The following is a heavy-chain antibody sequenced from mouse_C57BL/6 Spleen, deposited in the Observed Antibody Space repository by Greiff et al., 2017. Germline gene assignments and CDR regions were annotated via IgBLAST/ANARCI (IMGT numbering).Heavy chain of an antibody. CDR1: GYTFTSYW. CDR2: IDPSDSYT. J-gene: IGHJ2*01. CDR3: EQDSFDN. Sequence: QVQLQQSGAELVQPGASVKLSCKASGYTFTSYWMQWVKQRPGQGLEWIGEIDPSDSYTNYNQKFKGKATLTVDTSSSTAYVQLSSLTSEDSAVYYCEQDSFDNRGQGATLTVSS. V-gene: IGHV1-50*01.